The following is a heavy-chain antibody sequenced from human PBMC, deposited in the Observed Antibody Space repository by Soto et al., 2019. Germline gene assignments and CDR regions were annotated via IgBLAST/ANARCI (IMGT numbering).Heavy chain of an antibody. CDR1: GYSFTKYW. Sequence: PGESLKISCKGSGYSFTKYWISWVRQMPWKGLEWMGRIDPSDSYINYSPSFQGHVTTSADKSINTAYLQWSSLRASDTAIYYCARHYICRGGDCYYYGMDVWGQGTTVTVSS. CDR3: ARHYICRGGDCYYYGMDV. J-gene: IGHJ6*02. V-gene: IGHV5-10-1*01. CDR2: IDPSDSYI. D-gene: IGHD3-16*01.